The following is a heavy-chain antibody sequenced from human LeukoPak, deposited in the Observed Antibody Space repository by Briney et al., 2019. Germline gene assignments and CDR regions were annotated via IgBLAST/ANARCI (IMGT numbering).Heavy chain of an antibody. Sequence: ASVKVSCKASGYTFTGYYMHWVRQAPGQGLEWMGWINPNSGGTNYAQKFQGRVTMTRNTSISTAYMELSSLRSEDTAVYYCARGFKVVVARKYDAFDIWGQGTMVTVSS. V-gene: IGHV1-2*02. D-gene: IGHD2-15*01. J-gene: IGHJ3*02. CDR1: GYTFTGYY. CDR3: ARGFKVVVARKYDAFDI. CDR2: INPNSGGT.